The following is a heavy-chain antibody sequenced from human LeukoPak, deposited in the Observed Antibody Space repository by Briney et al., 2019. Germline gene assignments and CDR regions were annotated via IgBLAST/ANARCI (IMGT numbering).Heavy chain of an antibody. Sequence: GESLKISCKGSGYSFTSYWIGWVRQMPGKGLEWMGIIYPGDSDTRYSPSFQGQVTISADKSISTAYLQWSSLKASDTAMYYCARHVAGALFLGTRDYYMDFWGKGTTVTVSS. J-gene: IGHJ6*03. CDR1: GYSFTSYW. CDR3: ARHVAGALFLGTRDYYMDF. CDR2: IYPGDSDT. D-gene: IGHD2-2*01. V-gene: IGHV5-51*01.